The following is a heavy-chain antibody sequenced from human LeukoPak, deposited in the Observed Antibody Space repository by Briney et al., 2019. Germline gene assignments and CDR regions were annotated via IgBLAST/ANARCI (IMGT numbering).Heavy chain of an antibody. V-gene: IGHV4-59*01. D-gene: IGHD1-26*01. Sequence: SETLSLTCTVSGGSISSYYWSCIRQPPGKGLEWIGYIYYSGSTNYNPSLKSRVTISVDTSKNQFSLKLSSVTAADTAVYYCARDRRVGANPSYYYGMDVWGQGTTVTVSS. CDR2: IYYSGST. CDR1: GGSISSYY. J-gene: IGHJ6*02. CDR3: ARDRRVGANPSYYYGMDV.